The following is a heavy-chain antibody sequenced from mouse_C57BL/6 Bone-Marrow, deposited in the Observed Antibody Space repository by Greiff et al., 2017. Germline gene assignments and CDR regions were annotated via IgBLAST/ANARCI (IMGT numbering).Heavy chain of an antibody. J-gene: IGHJ4*01. CDR3: ARHRAMDY. CDR1: GFTFSDYY. CDR2: ISNGGGST. Sequence: EVNVVESGGGLVQPGGSLKLSCAASGFTFSDYYMYWVRQTPEKRLEWVAYISNGGGSTYYPDTVKGRFTISRDNAKNTLYLQMSRLKSEDTAMYYCARHRAMDYWGQGTSVTVSS. V-gene: IGHV5-12*01.